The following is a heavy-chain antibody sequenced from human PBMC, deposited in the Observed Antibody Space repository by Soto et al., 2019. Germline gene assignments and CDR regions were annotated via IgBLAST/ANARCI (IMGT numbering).Heavy chain of an antibody. Sequence: SETLSLTCTVSGGSISSYYWIWIRQPPGKGLEWIGYISYSGSTNCNPSLKSRPTISVDTSKNQFSLKLRSVTAADTAVYYCARASPYGDYALDYWGQGTLVTVSS. CDR2: ISYSGST. V-gene: IGHV4-59*01. J-gene: IGHJ4*02. D-gene: IGHD4-17*01. CDR3: ARASPYGDYALDY. CDR1: GGSISSYY.